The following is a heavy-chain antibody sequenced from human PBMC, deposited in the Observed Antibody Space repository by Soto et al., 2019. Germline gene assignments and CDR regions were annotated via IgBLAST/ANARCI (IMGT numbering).Heavy chain of an antibody. V-gene: IGHV1-18*01. Sequence: QVQLVQSGAEVKNPGASVKVSCKASGYTFSNYGISWVRQAPGQGLEWMGWISPYNGNTKYTQKFQGRVTMTTDTSTSTAYMELRSLRSDDTAVFYCARVFGSGSYIALDTWGQGTMVTVSS. CDR1: GYTFSNYG. J-gene: IGHJ3*01. CDR3: ARVFGSGSYIALDT. D-gene: IGHD3-10*01. CDR2: ISPYNGNT.